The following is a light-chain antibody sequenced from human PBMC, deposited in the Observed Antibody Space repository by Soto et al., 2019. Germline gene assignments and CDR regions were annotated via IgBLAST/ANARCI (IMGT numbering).Light chain of an antibody. CDR2: LDSDGSH. CDR3: QTWGTGTHVV. V-gene: IGLV4-69*01. Sequence: VLTQSPSASASLGASVNLTCTLSSGHSTYAIAWHQQQPDEGPRYLMKLDSDGSHTKGAGIPDRFSGSSSGAERYLTISGLQSEDEVDYYCQTWGTGTHVVFGGGTKLTVL. J-gene: IGLJ2*01. CDR1: SGHSTYA.